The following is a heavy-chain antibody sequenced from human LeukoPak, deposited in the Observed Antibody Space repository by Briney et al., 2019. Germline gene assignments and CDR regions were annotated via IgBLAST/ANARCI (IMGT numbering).Heavy chain of an antibody. CDR3: ARALGPTPYYFDY. D-gene: IGHD3/OR15-3a*01. J-gene: IGHJ4*02. CDR1: GDSISSSSSY. CDR2: IYYSGNT. Sequence: SETLSLTCTVSGDSISSSSSYWGWIRQPPGKGLEWIGSIYYSGNTYYNTSLKSRVTISVDTSKNQFSLKLSSVTAADTAVYYCARALGPTPYYFDYWGQGTLVTVSS. V-gene: IGHV4-39*07.